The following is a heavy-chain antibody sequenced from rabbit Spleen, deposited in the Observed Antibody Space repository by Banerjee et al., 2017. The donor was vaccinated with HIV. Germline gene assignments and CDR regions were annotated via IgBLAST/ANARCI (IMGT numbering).Heavy chain of an antibody. CDR2: IDPVFGST. J-gene: IGHJ4*01. V-gene: IGHV1S7*01. CDR1: GFTLSSYY. Sequence: QLKESGGGLVQPGGSLKLSCKASGFTLSSYYMNWVRQAPGKGLEWIGYIDPVFGSTYYASWVNGRFTISSHNAQNTLYLQLNSLTAADTATYFCAREDVAYGDAYLDLWGPGTLVTVS. CDR3: AREDVAYGDAYLDL. D-gene: IGHD6-1*01.